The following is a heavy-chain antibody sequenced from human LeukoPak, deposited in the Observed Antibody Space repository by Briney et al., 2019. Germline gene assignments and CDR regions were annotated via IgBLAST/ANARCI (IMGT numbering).Heavy chain of an antibody. CDR1: GFTVSSNY. CDR2: VYSGGST. D-gene: IGHD4-17*01. J-gene: IGHJ3*02. V-gene: IGHV3-66*01. CDR3: ARDVRGDYEVRAFDI. Sequence: GGSLRLSCAASGFTVSSNYMRGVRQAPGKGSEWVLVVYSGGSTYYADSVKGRFTISRDNSKNTMYLQMNSLRAEDTAVYYCARDVRGDYEVRAFDIWGQGTMVTVSS.